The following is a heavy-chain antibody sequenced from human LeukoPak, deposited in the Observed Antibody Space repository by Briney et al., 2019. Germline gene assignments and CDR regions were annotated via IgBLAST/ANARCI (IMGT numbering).Heavy chain of an antibody. CDR1: GGSINSYY. D-gene: IGHD3-22*01. V-gene: IGHV4-59*01. Sequence: PSETLSLTCTVSGGSINSYYGSWIRQPPEKGLEWIGYIYYTGNTRYNPSLKSRVTISVDTSKNQFSLKLSSVTAADTAVYYCAREDSSGYNDYWGQGTLVTVSS. J-gene: IGHJ4*02. CDR3: AREDSSGYNDY. CDR2: IYYTGNT.